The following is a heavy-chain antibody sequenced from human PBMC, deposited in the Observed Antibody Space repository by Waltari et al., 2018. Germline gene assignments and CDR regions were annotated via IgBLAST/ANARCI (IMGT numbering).Heavy chain of an antibody. Sequence: EVQLVESGGGLVKTGGSLRRSCAAPGFTFRYYTLNCVRQAPGKGLEWVSSITSSSSSIYYADSVKGRFTISRDNAKNSLYLQVNSLRAEDTAVYYCARDYGAPAFDIWGQGTMVTVSS. D-gene: IGHD3-10*01. CDR2: ITSSSSSI. CDR1: GFTFRYYT. J-gene: IGHJ3*02. CDR3: ARDYGAPAFDI. V-gene: IGHV3-21*01.